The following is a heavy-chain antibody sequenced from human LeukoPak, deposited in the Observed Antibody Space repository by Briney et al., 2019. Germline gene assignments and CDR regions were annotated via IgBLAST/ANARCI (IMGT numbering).Heavy chain of an antibody. CDR3: AELGITMIGGV. Sequence: GGSLRLSCAASGFTFTSYTMTWVRQAPGKGLEWVSYISSSGSTIYYADSVKGRFTISRDNAKNSLYLQMNSLRAEDTAVYYCAELGITMIGGVWGKGTTVTISS. D-gene: IGHD3-10*02. V-gene: IGHV3-48*04. CDR1: GFTFTSYT. CDR2: ISSSGSTI. J-gene: IGHJ6*04.